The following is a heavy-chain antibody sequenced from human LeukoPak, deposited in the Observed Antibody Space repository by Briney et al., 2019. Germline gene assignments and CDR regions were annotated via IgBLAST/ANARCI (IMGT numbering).Heavy chain of an antibody. V-gene: IGHV3-33*06. CDR2: IWYDGSNK. CDR1: GFTFSSYG. D-gene: IGHD2-2*01. J-gene: IGHJ4*02. Sequence: GGSLRLSCAASGFTFSSYGMHWVRQAPGKGLEWVAVIWYDGSNKYYADSVKGRFTISRDNSKNTLYLQMNSLRAEDTAVYYCAKDRVLYCSSTSCPLGFDYWGQGTLVTGSS. CDR3: AKDRVLYCSSTSCPLGFDY.